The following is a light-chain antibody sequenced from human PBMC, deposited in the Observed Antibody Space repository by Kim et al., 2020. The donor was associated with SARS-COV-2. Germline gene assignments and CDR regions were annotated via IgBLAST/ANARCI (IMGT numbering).Light chain of an antibody. CDR2: GKN. Sequence: SSELTQDPAVSVALGQTVRITCRGDSLGKYYASWYQQKPGQAPVLVIYGKNNRPSGIPDRFSGSTSGNTASLTITGAQAEDEADYYCNSRDTSGFHLVFG. J-gene: IGLJ3*02. V-gene: IGLV3-19*01. CDR3: NSRDTSGFHLV. CDR1: SLGKYY.